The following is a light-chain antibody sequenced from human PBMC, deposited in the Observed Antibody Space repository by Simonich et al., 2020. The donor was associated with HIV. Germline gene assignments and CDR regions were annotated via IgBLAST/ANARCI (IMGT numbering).Light chain of an antibody. CDR2: GNS. CDR3: QSYDSSLSGVI. J-gene: IGLJ2*01. Sequence: QSVLTQPPSVSGAPGQRVTISCTGRSSNIGAGYDVHWYQQFPGTAPKLLIYGNSNRPSGVPDRFSGSKSGTSASLAITGLQAEDEADYFCQSYDSSLSGVIFGGGTKLTVL. CDR1: SSNIGAGYD. V-gene: IGLV1-40*01.